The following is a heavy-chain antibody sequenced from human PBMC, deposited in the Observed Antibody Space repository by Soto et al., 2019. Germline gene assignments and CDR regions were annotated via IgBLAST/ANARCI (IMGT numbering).Heavy chain of an antibody. V-gene: IGHV3-30-3*01. D-gene: IGHD3-10*02. CDR2: ISYDGSNK. CDR3: ARDLGSGSQDRYYYGMDV. Sequence: GGSLRLSCAASGFTFSSYAMHWVRQAPGKGLEWVAVISYDGSNKYYADSVKGRFTISRDNSKNTLYLQMNSLRAEDTAVYYCARDLGSGSQDRYYYGMDVWGQGTTVTVSS. J-gene: IGHJ6*02. CDR1: GFTFSSYA.